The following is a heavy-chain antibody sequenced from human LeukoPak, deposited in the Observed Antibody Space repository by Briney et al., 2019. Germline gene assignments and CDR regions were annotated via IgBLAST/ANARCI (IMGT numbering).Heavy chain of an antibody. CDR2: INAGNGSP. CDR1: GYTLTMYG. J-gene: IGHJ4*02. V-gene: IGHV1-3*01. D-gene: IGHD3-10*01. CDR3: ARGNDPDY. Sequence: ASVKVSCTASGYTLTMYGMQWVRQAPGQRLEWMGWINAGNGSPKYSQNFQGRVSITRDTSASVVYMELSSLTSEDTAVYYCARGNDPDYWGQGTLVTVSS.